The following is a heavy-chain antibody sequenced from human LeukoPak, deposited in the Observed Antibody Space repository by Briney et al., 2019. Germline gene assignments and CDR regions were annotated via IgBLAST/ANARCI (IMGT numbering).Heavy chain of an antibody. V-gene: IGHV1-2*02. J-gene: IGHJ4*02. D-gene: IGHD3-10*01. Sequence: PGASVQVSCKTSGYTFTSYYIHWLRQAPGQRFEWMGWSDPKSGATKYEHFQGRVTMTRDTSISTAYMELGRLTSDDTAVYYCARGNFYDNKGYSPELRYWGQGTLVTVSS. CDR3: ARGNFYDNKGYSPELRY. CDR2: SDPKSGAT. CDR1: GYTFTSYY.